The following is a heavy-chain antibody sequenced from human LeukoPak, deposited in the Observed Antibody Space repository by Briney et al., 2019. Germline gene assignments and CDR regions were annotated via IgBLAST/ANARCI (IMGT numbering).Heavy chain of an antibody. CDR1: GYTLTSYG. D-gene: IGHD3-9*01. V-gene: IGHV1-18*01. CDR2: ISAYNGNT. Sequence: ASVKVSCKASGYTLTSYGISWVRQAPGQGLEWMGWISAYNGNTNYAQKLQGRVTMTTDTSTSTAYMELRSLRSDDTAVYYCARTAYDILTGRYYYYGMDVWGQGTTVTVSS. J-gene: IGHJ6*02. CDR3: ARTAYDILTGRYYYYGMDV.